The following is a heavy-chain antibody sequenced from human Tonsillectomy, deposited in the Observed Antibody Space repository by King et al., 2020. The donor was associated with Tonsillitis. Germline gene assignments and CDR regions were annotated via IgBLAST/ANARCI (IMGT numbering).Heavy chain of an antibody. CDR3: ARRTGYTWNHGIDV. D-gene: IGHD1-1*01. CDR2: IIPIFCST. Sequence: VQLVESGAEVKKPGSSGKVSCKASGGTFTDFAVSLVRQAPGQGLEWMGRIIPIFCSTSFAKKFQGRLTMTAGESTSTVYMELSSLSSEDTAVYFCARRTGYTWNHGIDVWGQGTKVTVSS. V-gene: IGHV1-69*01. J-gene: IGHJ6*02. CDR1: GGTFTDFA.